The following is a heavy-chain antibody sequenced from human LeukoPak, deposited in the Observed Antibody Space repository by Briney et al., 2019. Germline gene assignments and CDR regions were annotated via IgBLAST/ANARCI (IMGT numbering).Heavy chain of an antibody. CDR2: IDYSGNP. CDR3: ARFLYCGADCYYFDY. Sequence: SETLSLTCTVSGGSISSYYWSWIRQPPGKGMEWIGYIDYSGNPNYNPSLKSRVTISEDTSKNQFSLKVTSVNAADTAVYYCARFLYCGADCYYFDYWGQGALVTVSS. V-gene: IGHV4-59*01. J-gene: IGHJ4*02. D-gene: IGHD2-21*02. CDR1: GGSISSYY.